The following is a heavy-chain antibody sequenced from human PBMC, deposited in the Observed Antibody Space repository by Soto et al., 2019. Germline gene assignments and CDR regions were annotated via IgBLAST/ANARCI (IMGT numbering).Heavy chain of an antibody. Sequence: GGSLRLSCAASGFTFSSYAMTWVRQGPGKGLEWVSGISGSRGSGGNTSYADSVKGRFTISRDNSKNTLYLQMNTLRVEDTAVYYCAIGGNPWFGEILLGEAFDYWGQGTLVTVSS. D-gene: IGHD3-10*01. CDR1: GFTFSSYA. J-gene: IGHJ4*02. CDR2: ISGSRGSGGNT. CDR3: AIGGNPWFGEILLGEAFDY. V-gene: IGHV3-23*01.